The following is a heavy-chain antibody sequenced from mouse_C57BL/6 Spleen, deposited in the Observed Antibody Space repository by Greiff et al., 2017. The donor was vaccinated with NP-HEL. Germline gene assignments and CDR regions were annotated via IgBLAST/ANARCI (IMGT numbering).Heavy chain of an antibody. J-gene: IGHJ4*01. V-gene: IGHV5-12*01. D-gene: IGHD2-1*01. CDR1: GFTFSDYY. CDR3: ARGLYYGNYEIYYAMDY. Sequence: EVKVVESGGGLVQPGGSLKLSCAASGFTFSDYYMYWVRQTPEKRLEWVAYISNGGGSTYYPDTVKGRFTISRDNAKNTLYLQMSRLKSEDTAMYYCARGLYYGNYEIYYAMDYWGQGTSVTVSS. CDR2: ISNGGGST.